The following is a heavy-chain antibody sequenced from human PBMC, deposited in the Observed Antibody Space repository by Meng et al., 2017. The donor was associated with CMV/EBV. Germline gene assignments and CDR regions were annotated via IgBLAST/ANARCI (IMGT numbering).Heavy chain of an antibody. J-gene: IGHJ4*02. Sequence: SAPGLLKPQATPSLTCTVSGASIKNYNWNWVRQPAGQGLEWIGLIQVIGHTVYNPSLKSRVTVSLDASKSQFSLTLNSVTAADTATYYCAGSRPGGGACDYWGQGILVTVSS. CDR1: GASIKNYN. CDR3: AGSRPGGGACDY. CDR2: IQVIGHT. D-gene: IGHD3-16*01. V-gene: IGHV4-4*07.